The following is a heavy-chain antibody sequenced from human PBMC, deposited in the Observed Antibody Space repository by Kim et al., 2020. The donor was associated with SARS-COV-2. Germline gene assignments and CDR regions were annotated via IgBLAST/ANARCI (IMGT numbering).Heavy chain of an antibody. V-gene: IGHV3-21*01. CDR2: ISSSSSYI. Sequence: GGSLRLSCAASGFTFSSYSMNWVRQAPGKGLEWVSSISSSSSYIYYADSVKGRFTISRDNAKNSLYLQMNSLRAEDTAVYYCARRGVGATYYYYYGMDVWGQGTTVTVSS. CDR3: ARRGVGATYYYYYGMDV. J-gene: IGHJ6*02. CDR1: GFTFSSYS. D-gene: IGHD1-26*01.